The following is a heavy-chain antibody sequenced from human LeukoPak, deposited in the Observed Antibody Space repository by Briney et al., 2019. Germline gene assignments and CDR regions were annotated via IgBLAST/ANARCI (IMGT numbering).Heavy chain of an antibody. J-gene: IGHJ4*02. CDR2: IWYDGSNK. CDR1: GFSFRSYG. V-gene: IGHV3-33*01. Sequence: PGGSLRLSCAASGFSFRSYGMHWVRQAPGKGLEWVALIWYDGSNKYYADSVKGRFTIFRDNSKKMLYLQMDSLRAEDTAVYYCATLRSDSRGWYYFDYWGQGTLVSVSS. CDR3: ATLRSDSRGWYYFDY. D-gene: IGHD6-19*01.